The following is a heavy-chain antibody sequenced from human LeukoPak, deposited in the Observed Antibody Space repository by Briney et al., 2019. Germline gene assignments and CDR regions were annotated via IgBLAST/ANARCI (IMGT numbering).Heavy chain of an antibody. V-gene: IGHV5-10-1*01. CDR1: GYNFTGHW. CDR3: ARLRDGSLDY. Sequence: GESLKISCKGSGYNFTGHWSSWVRQMPGKGLEWMGRLDPTDSYTNYSPSFQGHVTISADKSISTAYLQWSSLKASDTAIYYCARLRDGSLDYWGQGTLVTVSS. J-gene: IGHJ4*02. CDR2: LDPTDSYT.